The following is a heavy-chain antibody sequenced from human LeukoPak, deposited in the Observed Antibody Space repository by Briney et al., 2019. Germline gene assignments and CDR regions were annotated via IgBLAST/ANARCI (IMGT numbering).Heavy chain of an antibody. CDR3: ARQYSSTWYWIH. V-gene: IGHV3-7*05. D-gene: IGHD6-13*01. J-gene: IGHJ4*02. CDR2: IKEDGSEI. Sequence: GGSLRLSCAASGFSFSSSWMSWVRQAPGKGLEWVANIKEDGSEIYYVDSVKGRFTISRDNAKNSLYLQVNSLRVEDTAVYYCARQYSSTWYWIHWGQGTLVTVSS. CDR1: GFSFSSSW.